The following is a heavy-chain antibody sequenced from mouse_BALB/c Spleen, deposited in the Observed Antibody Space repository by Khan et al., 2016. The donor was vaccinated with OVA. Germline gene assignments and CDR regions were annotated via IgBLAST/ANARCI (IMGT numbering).Heavy chain of an antibody. D-gene: IGHD1-1*01. J-gene: IGHJ2*01. Sequence: VELVESGAELMKPGASVKISCKATGYTFSGYWLEWVKQRPGHGLEWIGELLPGSGSRNYNEKFKGKATFTADISSKTTYMQLSSLTSEDSAVYYCARVNYGSRDYFDYWGQGTTLTVSS. CDR1: GYTFSGYW. CDR2: LLPGSGSR. V-gene: IGHV1-9*01. CDR3: ARVNYGSRDYFDY.